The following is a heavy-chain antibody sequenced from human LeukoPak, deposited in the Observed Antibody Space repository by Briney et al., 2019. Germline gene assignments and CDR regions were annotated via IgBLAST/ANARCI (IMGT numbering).Heavy chain of an antibody. Sequence: PGGSLRLSCAASGFTFSSYAMSWVRQAPGKGLEWVSAISGSGGSTYYADSVKGRFTISRGNSKNTLYLQMNSLRAEDTALYYCATESGYFDSGGYFDSWGQGTLVTVSS. CDR1: GFTFSSYA. J-gene: IGHJ4*02. D-gene: IGHD3-22*01. V-gene: IGHV3-23*01. CDR3: ATESGYFDSGGYFDS. CDR2: ISGSGGST.